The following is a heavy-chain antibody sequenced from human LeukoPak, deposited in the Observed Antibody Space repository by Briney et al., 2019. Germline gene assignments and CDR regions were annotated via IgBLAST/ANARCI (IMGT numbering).Heavy chain of an antibody. V-gene: IGHV3-23*01. J-gene: IGHJ4*02. CDR2: ITGNGRDT. CDR1: EFTFDNYA. D-gene: IGHD2-8*02. CDR3: AKGSDEHCTGITCYPFDY. Sequence: GGSLRLSCAASEFTFDNYAMNWVRRAPGKRQEWVSSITGNGRDTYYADSVKGRFTISRDNSKNTLYLQMNSLRAEDTAVYYCAKGSDEHCTGITCYPFDYWGQGTLVTVSS.